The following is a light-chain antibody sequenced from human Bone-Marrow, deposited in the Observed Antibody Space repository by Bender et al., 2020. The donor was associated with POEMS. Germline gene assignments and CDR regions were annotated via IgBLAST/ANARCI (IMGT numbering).Light chain of an antibody. V-gene: IGLV2-14*03. CDR3: SSYTSTNTPV. J-gene: IGLJ2*01. CDR1: SSDVGGYNL. Sequence: QSALSQPPSASGSPGQSITISCTGTSSDVGGYNLVSWYQQPPGKAPKLIISDVSNRPSGISSRFSGSKSGNTASLTISGLQTEDEAEYYCSSYTSTNTPVFAGGTKLTV. CDR2: DVS.